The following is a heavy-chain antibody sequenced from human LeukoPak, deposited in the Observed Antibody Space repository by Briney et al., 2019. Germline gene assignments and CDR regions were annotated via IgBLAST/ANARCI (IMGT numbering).Heavy chain of an antibody. CDR2: IYTSGST. J-gene: IGHJ4*02. D-gene: IGHD3-10*01. CDR1: GASIRSDY. V-gene: IGHV4-4*07. CDR3: AREARGVISGFDY. Sequence: SETLSLTSTVSGASIRSDYWSWIRQPAGKGLEWIGRIYTSGSTNYNPSLKSRVTMSVDTSKNQFSLKLSSVTAADTAVYYCAREARGVISGFDYWGQGTLVTVSS.